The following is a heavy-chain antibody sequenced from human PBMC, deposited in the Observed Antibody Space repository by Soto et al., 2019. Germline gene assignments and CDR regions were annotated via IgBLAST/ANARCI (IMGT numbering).Heavy chain of an antibody. D-gene: IGHD3-10*01. V-gene: IGHV4-4*02. CDR2: IYHSGST. Sequence: SETLSLTCAVSGGSISSSNWWSCVRQPPGKGLEWIGEIYHSGSTNYNPSLKSRVTISVDKSKNQFSLKLSSVTAADTAVYYCARCYGSGSSYYYYYGMDVWGQGTTVTVSS. CDR1: GGSISSSNW. CDR3: ARCYGSGSSYYYYYGMDV. J-gene: IGHJ6*02.